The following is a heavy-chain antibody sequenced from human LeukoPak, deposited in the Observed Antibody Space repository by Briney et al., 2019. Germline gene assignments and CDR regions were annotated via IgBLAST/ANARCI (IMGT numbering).Heavy chain of an antibody. CDR3: ARDGGNSPFDY. V-gene: IGHV4-4*09. Sequence: SETLSLTCTVSVGSINSYYWSWIRQPPGKGLEYIGYISSSGSSNYNPSLRSRVTISVHTSKNQFSLRLSPVTAADTAVYYCARDGGNSPFDYWGQGTLVTVSS. D-gene: IGHD4-23*01. CDR1: VGSINSYY. J-gene: IGHJ4*02. CDR2: ISSSGSS.